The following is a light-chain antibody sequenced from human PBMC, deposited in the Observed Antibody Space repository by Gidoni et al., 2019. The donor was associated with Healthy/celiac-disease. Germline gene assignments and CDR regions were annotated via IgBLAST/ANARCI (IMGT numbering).Light chain of an antibody. CDR3: QQYNSYPLT. CDR1: QSISSW. CDR2: KAS. Sequence: DIQMTQSPSTLSASVGDRVTITCRASQSISSWLAWYQQKPGKAPKLLTYKASSLESGVPSRFSGSGSGTEFTLTISSLQPDDFATYYCQQYNSYPLTLGGGTKVEIK. V-gene: IGKV1-5*03. J-gene: IGKJ4*01.